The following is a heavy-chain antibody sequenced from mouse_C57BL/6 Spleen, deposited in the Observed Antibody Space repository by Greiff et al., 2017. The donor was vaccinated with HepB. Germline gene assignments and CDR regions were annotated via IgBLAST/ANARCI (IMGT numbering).Heavy chain of an antibody. V-gene: IGHV3-6*01. CDR1: GYSITSGYY. Sequence: EVKLMESGPGLVKPSQSLSLTCSVTGYSITSGYYWNWIRQFPGNKLEWMGYISYDGSNNYNPSLKNRISITRDTSKNQFFLKLNSVTTEDTATYYCARALRHWGQGTTLTVSS. CDR3: ARALRH. CDR2: ISYDGSN. J-gene: IGHJ2*01. D-gene: IGHD1-1*01.